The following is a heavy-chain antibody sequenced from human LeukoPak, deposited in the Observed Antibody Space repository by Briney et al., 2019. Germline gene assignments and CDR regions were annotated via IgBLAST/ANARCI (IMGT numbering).Heavy chain of an antibody. V-gene: IGHV3-30*03. CDR1: GFTFSSYG. D-gene: IGHD2-2*02. CDR2: ISYDGSNK. J-gene: IGHJ3*02. Sequence: PGGSLRLSCAASGFTFSSYGMHWVRQAPGKGLEWVAVISYDGSNKYYAGSVKGRFTISRDNSKNTLYLQMNSLRAEDTAVYYCATRTLYPWGAFDIWGQGTMVTVSS. CDR3: ATRTLYPWGAFDI.